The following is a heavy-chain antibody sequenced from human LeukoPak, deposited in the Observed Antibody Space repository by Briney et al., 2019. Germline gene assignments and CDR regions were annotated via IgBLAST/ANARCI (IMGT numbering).Heavy chain of an antibody. CDR3: ARVYKGEPYDFWSGYYHYYYYYYMDV. CDR2: IYHSGST. CDR1: GGSISSSSYY. Sequence: SETLSLTCTVSGGSISSSSYYWGWIRQPPGKGLEWIGSIYHSGSTYYNPSLKSRVTISVDTSKNQFSLKLSSVTAADTAVYYCARVYKGEPYDFWSGYYHYYYYYYMDVWGKGTTVTVSS. D-gene: IGHD3-3*01. V-gene: IGHV4-39*07. J-gene: IGHJ6*03.